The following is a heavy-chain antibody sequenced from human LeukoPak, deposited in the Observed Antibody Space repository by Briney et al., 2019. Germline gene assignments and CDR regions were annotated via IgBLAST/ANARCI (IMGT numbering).Heavy chain of an antibody. D-gene: IGHD3-3*01. V-gene: IGHV1-8*01. CDR3: ARRNRDFWSGYYDDY. CDR2: MNPKSGNT. Sequence: ASVKVSCKASGYTFTKYDINWVRQATGQGPEWIGWMNPKSGNTGYAQKFQGRVTMTRNTSITTAYMELSRLRSDDTAVYYCARRNRDFWSGYYDDYWGQGTLVTVSS. J-gene: IGHJ4*02. CDR1: GYTFTKYD.